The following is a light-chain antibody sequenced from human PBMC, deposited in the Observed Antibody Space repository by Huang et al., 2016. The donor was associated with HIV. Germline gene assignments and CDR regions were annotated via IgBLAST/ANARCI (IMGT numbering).Light chain of an antibody. CDR1: QDINNF. CDR2: AAS. CDR3: QQYDIHPLT. J-gene: IGKJ3*01. V-gene: IGKV1-8*01. Sequence: GDRVTITCRANQDINNFLAWYQQRPGRVPKLLIYAASTLQSGVLSRFSGNGSGTDFTLTIGCLHSEDVATYYCQQYDIHPLTFGPGTRVDIK.